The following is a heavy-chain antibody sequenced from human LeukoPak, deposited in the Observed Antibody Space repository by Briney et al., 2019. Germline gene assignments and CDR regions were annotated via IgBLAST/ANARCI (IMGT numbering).Heavy chain of an antibody. J-gene: IGHJ1*01. CDR1: GFTFSSYA. Sequence: GGSLRLSCAASGFTFSSYAMSWVRQAPGKGLEWVSVISGSGGSTYYADSVKGRFTISRDNSKNTLYLQMNSLRAEDTAVYYCASPGIAVAGRAEYFQHWGQGTLVTVSS. V-gene: IGHV3-23*01. CDR2: ISGSGGST. CDR3: ASPGIAVAGRAEYFQH. D-gene: IGHD6-19*01.